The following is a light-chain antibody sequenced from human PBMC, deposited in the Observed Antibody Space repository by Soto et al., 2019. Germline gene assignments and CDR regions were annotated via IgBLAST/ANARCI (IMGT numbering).Light chain of an antibody. CDR3: QQYYNWPPYT. CDR1: QSVDTN. CDR2: SAS. V-gene: IGKV3-15*01. Sequence: EVVMTQSPATLSVSPGDRATLSCRASQSVDTNVVWYQQKPGQPPRLLVHSASIRATGVPARFTGIGSGTDFTLTISGRQSDDFAIYYCQQYYNWPPYTLGQGTRLQIK. J-gene: IGKJ2*01.